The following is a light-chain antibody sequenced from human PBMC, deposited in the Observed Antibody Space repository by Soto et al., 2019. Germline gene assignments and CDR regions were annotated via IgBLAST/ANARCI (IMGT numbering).Light chain of an antibody. CDR3: QKYNRAPLT. V-gene: IGKV1-27*01. CDR1: QAIAPY. J-gene: IGKJ4*01. Sequence: DVPMTQSPSSLSAFVEARVTITCRASQAIAPYLAWFEQKPGKVPKLLMYAKSTLQSGVPSRFSGSGSGTDFTLTINSLQPEDVGTYYCQKYNRAPLTFGVWTKVEIK. CDR2: AKS.